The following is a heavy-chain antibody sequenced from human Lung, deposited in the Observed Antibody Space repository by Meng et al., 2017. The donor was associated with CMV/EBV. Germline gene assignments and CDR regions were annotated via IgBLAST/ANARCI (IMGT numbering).Heavy chain of an antibody. CDR2: ISWNSDTI. V-gene: IGHV3-9*01. D-gene: IGHD6-19*01. CDR3: AKDSSAWYGGIYFDY. Sequence: SXVASGFTFDNYAMHWVRQAPGKGLEWVSGISWNSDTIDYAASVMGRFTVSRDNAKHSLYLQVNSLRIEDTALYYCAKDSSAWYGGIYFDYWGQGAXVTVSS. CDR1: GFTFDNYA. J-gene: IGHJ4*02.